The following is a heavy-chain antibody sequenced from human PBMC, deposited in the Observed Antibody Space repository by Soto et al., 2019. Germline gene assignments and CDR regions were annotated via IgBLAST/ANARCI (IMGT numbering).Heavy chain of an antibody. J-gene: IGHJ5*02. CDR2: IKSKSDGGTT. CDR1: GFTFSDAW. Sequence: GALTLSCEGSGFTFSDAWMSWVRQAPGKGLDWVGRIKSKSDGGTTEYAAPVRGRFTISRDDSKNTLYLQMNSLKTEDTAVYYCTTVLWRIAVVVGSTGYFNPWGQGTPVTVSS. D-gene: IGHD2-15*01. CDR3: TTVLWRIAVVVGSTGYFNP. V-gene: IGHV3-15*01.